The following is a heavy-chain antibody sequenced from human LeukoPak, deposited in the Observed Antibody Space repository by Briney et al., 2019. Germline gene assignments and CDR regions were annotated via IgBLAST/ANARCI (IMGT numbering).Heavy chain of an antibody. J-gene: IGHJ6*03. CDR1: GFTFSNAW. CDR3: TTDPLVSPYYYYYMDV. Sequence: GGSLRLSCAASGFTFSNAWMSWVRQAPGKGLEWVGRIKSKTDGGTTDYAASVKGRFTISRDDSKNTLYLQMNSLKTEDTAVYYCTTDPLVSPYYYYYMDVWGKGTTVTVSS. CDR2: IKSKTDGGTT. V-gene: IGHV3-15*01. D-gene: IGHD2-2*01.